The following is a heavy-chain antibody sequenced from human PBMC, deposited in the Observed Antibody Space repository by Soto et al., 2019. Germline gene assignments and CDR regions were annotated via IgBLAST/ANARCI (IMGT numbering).Heavy chain of an antibody. CDR2: ISSSSSYI. D-gene: IGHD6-13*01. CDR1: GFTFSSYS. CDR3: ARDLFLGTGIAAAGSPFGMDV. V-gene: IGHV3-21*01. J-gene: IGHJ6*02. Sequence: SGGSLRLSCAASGFTFSSYSMNWVRQAPGKGLEWVSSISSSSSYIYYADSVKGRFTISRDNAKNSLYLQMNSLRAEDTAVYYCARDLFLGTGIAAAGSPFGMDVWGQGTTVTVSS.